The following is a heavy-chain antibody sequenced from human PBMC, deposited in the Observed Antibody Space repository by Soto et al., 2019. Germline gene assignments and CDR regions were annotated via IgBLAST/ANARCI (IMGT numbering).Heavy chain of an antibody. D-gene: IGHD3-22*01. Sequence: GGSLRLSCAASGFTFSTYSMNWVLQAPWKGLEWVSYISSSSSTIFYTDSVKGRFTVSRDDAKNSLYLQMNSLRAEDTAVYYYARPTYYYDSSGPPAYWGQGTLVTVSS. CDR1: GFTFSTYS. CDR3: ARPTYYYDSSGPPAY. CDR2: ISSSSSTI. J-gene: IGHJ4*02. V-gene: IGHV3-48*01.